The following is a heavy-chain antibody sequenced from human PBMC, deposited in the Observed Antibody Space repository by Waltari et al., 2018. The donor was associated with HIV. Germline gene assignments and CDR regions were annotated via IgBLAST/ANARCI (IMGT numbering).Heavy chain of an antibody. V-gene: IGHV3-53*01. Sequence: EVQLVESGGGLIQPGGSLRLSCAASGFTVSSNYMSWVRQAPGKGLEWFSVIYSGGSTYYADSVKGRFTISRDNSKNTLYLQMNSLRAEDTAVYYCARDPSADYDSSGYYAWGQGTLVTVSS. CDR2: IYSGGST. D-gene: IGHD3-22*01. CDR3: ARDPSADYDSSGYYA. J-gene: IGHJ4*02. CDR1: GFTVSSNY.